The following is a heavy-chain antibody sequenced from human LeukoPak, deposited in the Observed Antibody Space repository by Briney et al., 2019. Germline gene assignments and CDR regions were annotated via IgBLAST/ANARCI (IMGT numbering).Heavy chain of an antibody. V-gene: IGHV1-18*01. Sequence: ASVKASCKASGYTFTSYGISWVRQAPGQGLEWMGWISAYNGNTNYTQELQGRVTMTTDTSTSTAYMELRSLRSDDTAVYYCAREGYYDSSGQPFFDYWGQGTLVTVSS. CDR2: ISAYNGNT. CDR1: GYTFTSYG. CDR3: AREGYYDSSGQPFFDY. J-gene: IGHJ4*02. D-gene: IGHD3-22*01.